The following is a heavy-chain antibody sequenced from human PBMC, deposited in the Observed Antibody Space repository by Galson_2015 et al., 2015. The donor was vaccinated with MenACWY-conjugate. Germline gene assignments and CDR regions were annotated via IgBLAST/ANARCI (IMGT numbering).Heavy chain of an antibody. CDR3: ASRYSWNVIWGD. CDR1: GASISSRTYY. V-gene: IGHV4-39*01. CDR2: IVSSGST. J-gene: IGHJ4*02. Sequence: ETLSLTCTVSGASISSRTYYWGWVRPPPGKGLEWIGTIVSSGSTFYNPSLRGRVTMSVDTSQNQFSLRLNSVTAADTAVFYCASRYSWNVIWGDWGRGTLVTVSS. D-gene: IGHD1-1*01.